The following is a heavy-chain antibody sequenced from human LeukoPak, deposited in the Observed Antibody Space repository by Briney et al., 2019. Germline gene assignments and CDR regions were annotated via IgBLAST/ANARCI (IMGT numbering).Heavy chain of an antibody. Sequence: PGGSLRLSCAASGFTFRSYWMHWVRQAPGKGLVWVSRSNSDGSSTTYADSVKGRFTVSRDNAKNTLYLQMNSLRAEDTAVYYCARKDFNDYYFDYWGQGTLVTVSS. J-gene: IGHJ4*02. CDR3: ARKDFNDYYFDY. CDR2: SNSDGSST. CDR1: GFTFRSYW. V-gene: IGHV3-74*01. D-gene: IGHD2-21*02.